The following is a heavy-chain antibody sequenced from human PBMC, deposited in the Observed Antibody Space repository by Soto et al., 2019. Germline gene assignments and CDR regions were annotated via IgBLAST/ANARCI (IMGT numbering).Heavy chain of an antibody. J-gene: IGHJ4*02. D-gene: IGHD3-22*01. CDR3: ARDSSYYDSSGYYLPY. CDR1: GYTFTSYG. CDR2: ISAYNGNT. V-gene: IGHV1-18*04. Sequence: GASVKVSFKASGYTFTSYGISWVRQAPGQGLEWMGWISAYNGNTNYAQKLQGRVTMTTDTSTSTAYMELRSLRSDDTAVYYCARDSSYYDSSGYYLPYWGQGTLVTVSS.